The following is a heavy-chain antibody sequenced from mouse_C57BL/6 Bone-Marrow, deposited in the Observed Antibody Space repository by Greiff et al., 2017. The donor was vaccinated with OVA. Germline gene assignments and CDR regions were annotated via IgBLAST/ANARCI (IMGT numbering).Heavy chain of an antibody. CDR3: ARKDIVTTRSYFDY. J-gene: IGHJ2*01. CDR2: INSDGGST. CDR1: EYEFPSHD. Sequence: EVKLVESGGGLVQPGESLKLSCESNEYEFPSHDMSWVRKTPEKRLELVAAINSDGGSTYYPDTMERRFIISRDNTKKTLYLQMSSLRSEDTALYYCARKDIVTTRSYFDYWGQGTTLTVSS. D-gene: IGHD2-5*01. V-gene: IGHV5-2*01.